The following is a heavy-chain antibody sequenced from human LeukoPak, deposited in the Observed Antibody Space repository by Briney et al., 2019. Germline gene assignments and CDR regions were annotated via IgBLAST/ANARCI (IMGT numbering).Heavy chain of an antibody. V-gene: IGHV3-23*01. CDR1: GFTFSSYA. Sequence: GGSLTLSCAASGFTFSSYAMSWVRQAPGKGLEWVSAISGSGGSTYYADSVKGRFTNSRDNSKNTLYLQMNSLRAEDTAVYYCAKDREYYYGSGSYYFDYWGEGTLVTVSS. J-gene: IGHJ4*02. D-gene: IGHD3-10*01. CDR3: AKDREYYYGSGSYYFDY. CDR2: ISGSGGST.